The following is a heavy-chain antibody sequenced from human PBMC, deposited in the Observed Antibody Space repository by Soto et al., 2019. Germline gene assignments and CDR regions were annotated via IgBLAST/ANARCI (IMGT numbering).Heavy chain of an antibody. CDR1: GGSISRYY. J-gene: IGHJ4*02. CDR2: IYYSAST. V-gene: IGHV4-59*01. Sequence: QVQLQESGPGLVKPSETLSLTCTVSGGSISRYYWSWIRQPPGKGLEWIGYIYYSASTNYNPSLNSRVTISVDTSKNPFTLKLSSVTAADTSVYYCAIVYDFWSGSPAYYFDYWGQGTLVTVSS. D-gene: IGHD3-3*01. CDR3: AIVYDFWSGSPAYYFDY.